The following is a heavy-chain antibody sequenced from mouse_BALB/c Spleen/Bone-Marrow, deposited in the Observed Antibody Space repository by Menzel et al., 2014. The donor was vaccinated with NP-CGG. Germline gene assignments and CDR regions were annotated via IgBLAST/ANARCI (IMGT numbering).Heavy chain of an antibody. CDR2: ISSGSNTI. Sequence: VQLKESGGGLVQPGGSRKLSCAASGFTFNNFGMHWVRQAPEKGLEWVAYISSGSNTIYYADTVKGRFAISRDNPKNPLFLQMTSLRSEDTAKYYCARGGSLPGGFAYWGQGALVTVSA. D-gene: IGHD6-2*01. CDR1: GFTFNNFG. CDR3: ARGGSLPGGFAY. V-gene: IGHV5-17*02. J-gene: IGHJ3*01.